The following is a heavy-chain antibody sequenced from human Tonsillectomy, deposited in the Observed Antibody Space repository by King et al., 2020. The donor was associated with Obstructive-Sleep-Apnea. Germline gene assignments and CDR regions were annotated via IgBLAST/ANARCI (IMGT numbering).Heavy chain of an antibody. J-gene: IGHJ4*02. CDR2: IYYSGST. CDR1: GGSISSSSYY. Sequence: QLQLQESGPGLVKPSETLSLTCTVSGGSISSSSYYWGWIRQPPGKGLEWIWSIYYSGSTYYNPSLTSRATISVDTSTNQFSLQLSSVTAADTAVYYCARKAYDILTGYYPHFDYWGQGTLVTVSS. V-gene: IGHV4-39*01. CDR3: ARKAYDILTGYYPHFDY. D-gene: IGHD3-9*01.